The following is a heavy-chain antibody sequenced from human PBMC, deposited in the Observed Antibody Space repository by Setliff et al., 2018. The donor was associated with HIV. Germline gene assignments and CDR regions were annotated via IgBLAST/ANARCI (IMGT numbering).Heavy chain of an antibody. V-gene: IGHV1-69*10. Sequence: SVKVSCKASGGTFSNYAVIWVRQAPGQGLEWMGGIIPMFGIANYARKFQGTVTVSADKSMGTAYMEMTSLRSEDTAVYFCARGRLVAGTPDAFDIWGLGTMVTVSS. D-gene: IGHD6-19*01. CDR1: GGTFSNYA. CDR3: ARGRLVAGTPDAFDI. J-gene: IGHJ3*02. CDR2: IIPMFGIA.